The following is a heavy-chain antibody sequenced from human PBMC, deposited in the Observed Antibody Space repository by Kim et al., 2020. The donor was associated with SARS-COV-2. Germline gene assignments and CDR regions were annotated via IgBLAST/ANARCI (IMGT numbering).Heavy chain of an antibody. CDR3: VQEDFGLGVS. D-gene: IGHD3-16*01. CDR1: GFSFSDYW. V-gene: IGHV3-74*01. J-gene: IGHJ1*01. Sequence: GGSLRLSCGASGFASGFSFSDYWMHWVRQPPGKGLMWVSRVQPNGRSADYPDSARGRFTISRDNAKSTVYLQLNSLRAEDTAVYYCVQEDFGLGVSWGQG. CDR2: VQPNGRSA.